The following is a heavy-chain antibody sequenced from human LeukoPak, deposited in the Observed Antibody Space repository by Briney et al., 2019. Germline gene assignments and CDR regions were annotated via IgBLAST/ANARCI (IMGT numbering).Heavy chain of an antibody. D-gene: IGHD2-2*01. Sequence: PSETLSLTCTVSGGSINSYYWSWTRQPPGRGLEYIGHIYYSGNTDYNPSLKSRVTISVYTSKNQFSLNLNSLTAADTAVYYCARWYCSSGTCYYLDYWGHGTLVTVSS. V-gene: IGHV4-59*01. CDR2: IYYSGNT. CDR3: ARWYCSSGTCYYLDY. J-gene: IGHJ4*01. CDR1: GGSINSYY.